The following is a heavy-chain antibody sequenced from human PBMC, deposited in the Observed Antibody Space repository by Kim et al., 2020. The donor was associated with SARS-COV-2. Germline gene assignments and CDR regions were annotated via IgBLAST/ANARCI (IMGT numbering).Heavy chain of an antibody. CDR1: GGSFSGYY. D-gene: IGHD3-16*01. V-gene: IGHV4-34*01. J-gene: IGHJ3*02. CDR2: INHSGST. Sequence: SETLSLTCAVYGGSFSGYYWSWIRQPPGKGLEWIGEINHSGSTNYNPSLKSRVTISVDTSKNQFSLKLSSVTAADTAVYYCARGRRGRRWPIMITFGGEKRGAFDIWGQGTMVTVSS. CDR3: ARGRRGRRWPIMITFGGEKRGAFDI.